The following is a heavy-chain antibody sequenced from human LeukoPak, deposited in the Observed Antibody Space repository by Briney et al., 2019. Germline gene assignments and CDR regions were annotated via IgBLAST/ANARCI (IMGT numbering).Heavy chain of an antibody. J-gene: IGHJ4*02. CDR3: ARYPYNDGDYTRESGY. D-gene: IGHD4-17*01. CDR2: INHSGNT. Sequence: SETLSLTCAVYGGSFSGYYWSWIRQPPGKGLEWIGEINHSGNTNYNPSLKSRVTISVDTSKNQFSLKLSSVTAADTAVYYCARYPYNDGDYTRESGYWGQGILVTVSS. V-gene: IGHV4-34*01. CDR1: GGSFSGYY.